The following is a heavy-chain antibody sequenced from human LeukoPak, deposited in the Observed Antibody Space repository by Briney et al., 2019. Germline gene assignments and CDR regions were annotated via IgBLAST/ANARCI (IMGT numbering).Heavy chain of an antibody. CDR2: INPSGGST. CDR3: ARVDSSGWPDY. V-gene: IGHV1-46*01. Sequence: ASVKVSCKASGYTFTSYYMHWVRQAPGQGLEWMGIINPSGGSTSYAQKFQGRVTMTRNTSISTAYMELSSLRSEDTAVYYCARVDSSGWPDYWGQGTLVTVSS. J-gene: IGHJ4*02. CDR1: GYTFTSYY. D-gene: IGHD6-19*01.